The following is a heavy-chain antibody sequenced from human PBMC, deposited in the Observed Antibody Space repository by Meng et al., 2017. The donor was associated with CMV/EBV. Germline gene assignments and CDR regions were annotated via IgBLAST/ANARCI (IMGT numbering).Heavy chain of an antibody. CDR3: AREQKWELLELFDW. CDR1: GFTFSDHY. Sequence: GESLKISCAASGFTFSDHYMSWIRQAPGKGLEWISYISHSGDTVSYADSVKGRFSISRDNAKNSLYLQMNSLRAEDTAVYYCAREQKWELLELFDWWGQGTLVTVSS. V-gene: IGHV3-11*01. J-gene: IGHJ4*02. D-gene: IGHD1-26*01. CDR2: ISHSGDTV.